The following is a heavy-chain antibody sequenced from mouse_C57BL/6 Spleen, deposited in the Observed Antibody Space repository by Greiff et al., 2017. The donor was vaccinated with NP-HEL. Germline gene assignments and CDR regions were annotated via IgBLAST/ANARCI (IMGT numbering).Heavy chain of an antibody. CDR3: ARTGTRLSYAMDY. J-gene: IGHJ4*01. CDR2: IDPSDSYT. CDR1: GYTFTSYW. D-gene: IGHD1-2*01. Sequence: QVQLQQPGAELVMPGASVKLSCKASGYTFTSYWMHWVKQRPGQGLEWIGEIDPSDSYTNYNQKFKGKSTLTVDKSSSTAYMQLSSLTSEDSAVDYCARTGTRLSYAMDYWGQGTSVTVSS. V-gene: IGHV1-69*01.